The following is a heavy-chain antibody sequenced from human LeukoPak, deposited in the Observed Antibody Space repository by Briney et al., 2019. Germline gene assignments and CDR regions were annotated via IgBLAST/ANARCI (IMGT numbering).Heavy chain of an antibody. CDR3: ASAESSGTNWFDP. Sequence: QVQLQESGPGLVKPSQTLSLTCTVSGGSISSGDYYWSWIRQPPGKGLEWIGYIYYSGGTYYNPSLKSRVTISVDTSKNQFSLKLSSVTAADTAVYYCASAESSGTNWFDPWGQGTLVTVSS. V-gene: IGHV4-30-4*01. CDR2: IYYSGGT. J-gene: IGHJ5*02. D-gene: IGHD3-22*01. CDR1: GGSISSGDYY.